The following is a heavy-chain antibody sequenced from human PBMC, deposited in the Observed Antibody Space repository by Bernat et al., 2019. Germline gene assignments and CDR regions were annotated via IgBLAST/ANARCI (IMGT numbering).Heavy chain of an antibody. CDR2: INGDGSNT. D-gene: IGHD3-10*01. CDR3: IRGSGSYGDFDY. V-gene: IGHV3-74*01. Sequence: EVQLVESGGGLVQPGGSVRISCAASGITFSGHWVHWVRQAQGKGLVWVSRINGDGSNTYYADSVKGRFTISRDNAKNTLYLQMNSLRAEDTALYYCIRGSGSYGDFDYWGQGTLVTVSS. CDR1: GITFSGHW. J-gene: IGHJ4*02.